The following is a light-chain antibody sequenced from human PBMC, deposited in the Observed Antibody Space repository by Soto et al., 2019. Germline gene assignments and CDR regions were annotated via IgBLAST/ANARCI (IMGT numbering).Light chain of an antibody. J-gene: IGKJ1*01. CDR2: GIS. CDR3: QKYNSAPWT. Sequence: DIQMTQSPSSLSASVGDRVTITCRASQTISNYLNWYHQKPGKPPKLLIYGISTLQSGVPSRFSGSGSGTDFTLTISSLQPEDFATYYCQKYNSAPWTFGQGTKVEIK. CDR1: QTISNY. V-gene: IGKV1-39*01.